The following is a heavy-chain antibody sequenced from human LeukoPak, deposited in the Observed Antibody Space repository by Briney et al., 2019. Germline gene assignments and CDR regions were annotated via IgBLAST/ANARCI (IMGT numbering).Heavy chain of an antibody. V-gene: IGHV3-7*01. CDR1: GFTFRHYA. CDR2: IKEDGSER. D-gene: IGHD3-10*01. Sequence: GGSLRLSCATSGFTFRHYAMHWVRQAPGKGLEWVATIKEDGSERNHVDSVKGRFTISRDNAKNSLYLQMNSLRVEDTAVYYCARDSLWFGSQRYYSYMDVWGKGTTVTVSS. CDR3: ARDSLWFGSQRYYSYMDV. J-gene: IGHJ6*03.